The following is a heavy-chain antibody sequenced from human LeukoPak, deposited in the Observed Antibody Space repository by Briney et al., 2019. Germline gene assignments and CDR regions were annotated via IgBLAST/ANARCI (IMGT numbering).Heavy chain of an antibody. V-gene: IGHV3-23*01. CDR2: ISGSDGTT. D-gene: IGHD3-22*01. CDR1: GFTFSSYA. J-gene: IGHJ4*02. Sequence: PGGSLRLSCAASGFTFSSYAMSCVRQAPGKGLEWVSGISGSDGTTYYADSVKGRFTISRDNSRNTLYLQMNSLRAEDTAVYYCAKVDSSGYYSKNFHYWGQGSLVTVSS. CDR3: AKVDSSGYYSKNFHY.